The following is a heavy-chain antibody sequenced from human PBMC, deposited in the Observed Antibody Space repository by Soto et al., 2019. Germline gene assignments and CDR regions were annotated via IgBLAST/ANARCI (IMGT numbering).Heavy chain of an antibody. J-gene: IGHJ4*01. CDR3: ARGAGYSGSYSDYFGY. CDR1: GYTFTGYY. CDR2: INPNSGGT. V-gene: IGHV1-2*04. Sequence: ASVKVSCKASGYTFTGYYMHWVRQAPGQGLEWMGWINPNSGGTNYAQKFQGWVTMTRDTSISTAYMELSRLRSDDTAVYYCARGAGYSGSYSDYFGYWGHGTLVTVSS. D-gene: IGHD1-26*01.